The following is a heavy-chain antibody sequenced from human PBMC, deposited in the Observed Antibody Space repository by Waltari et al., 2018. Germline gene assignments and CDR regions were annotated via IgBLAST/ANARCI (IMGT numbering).Heavy chain of an antibody. CDR3: ARGYDSSGSLHSWYFDL. J-gene: IGHJ2*01. Sequence: QVQLQESGPGLVKPSETLSLTCTVPGCSISIYYWRLVRQHPGKGLEWIGYIYYSGSTNYNPSLKSRVTISVDTSKNQFSLKLSSVTAADTAVYYCARGYDSSGSLHSWYFDLWGRGTLVTVSS. D-gene: IGHD3-22*01. CDR1: GCSISIYY. V-gene: IGHV4-59*01. CDR2: IYYSGST.